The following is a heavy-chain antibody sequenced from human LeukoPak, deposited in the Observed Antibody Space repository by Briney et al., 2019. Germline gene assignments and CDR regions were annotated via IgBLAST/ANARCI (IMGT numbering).Heavy chain of an antibody. CDR1: GYTFTGYY. Sequence: ASVKVSCKSSGYTFTGYYMHWVRQAPGQGLEWMGRINPNSGGTNYAQKFQGRVTMTRDTSISTTYMELSRLRSDDTAVYYCARDPSSSWTYYFDYWGQGTLVTASS. CDR2: INPNSGGT. V-gene: IGHV1-2*06. J-gene: IGHJ4*02. CDR3: ARDPSSSWTYYFDY. D-gene: IGHD6-13*01.